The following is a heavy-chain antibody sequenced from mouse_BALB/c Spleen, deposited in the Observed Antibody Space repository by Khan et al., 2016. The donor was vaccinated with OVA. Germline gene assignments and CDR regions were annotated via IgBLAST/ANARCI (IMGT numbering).Heavy chain of an antibody. CDR1: GYTFTDYA. D-gene: IGHD2-3*01. CDR2: ISTYSGNT. V-gene: IGHV1S137*01. J-gene: IGHJ2*01. Sequence: QVQLQQSGPELVRPGVSVKISCKGSGYTFTDYAMYWVKQSHAKSLEWIGLISTYSGNTNYNQTFKGKATMTVDKSSSTAYMELDRLTSEDSANYYCARHAYDGYYDDWGQGTTLTVSS. CDR3: ARHAYDGYYDD.